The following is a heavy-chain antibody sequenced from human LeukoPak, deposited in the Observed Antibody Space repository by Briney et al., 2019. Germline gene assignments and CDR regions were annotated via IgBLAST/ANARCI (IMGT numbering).Heavy chain of an antibody. CDR1: GFTFSSYA. Sequence: PGRSLRLSCAASGFTFSSYAMHWVRQAPGKGLEWVAVISYDGSNKYYADSVKGRFTISRDNSKNTLYLQMNSLRAEDTAVYYCARQTAAGAFDIWSQGTMVTVSS. V-gene: IGHV3-30*04. CDR3: ARQTAAGAFDI. D-gene: IGHD6-13*01. J-gene: IGHJ3*02. CDR2: ISYDGSNK.